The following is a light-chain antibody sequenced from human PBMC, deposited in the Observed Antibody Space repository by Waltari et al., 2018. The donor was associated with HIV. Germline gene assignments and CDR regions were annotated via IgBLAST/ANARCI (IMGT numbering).Light chain of an antibody. Sequence: QSALPQPPSASGSPGQSVTIPCTGTSRDIGAYNYFFWYQQHPGKAPKLMIYDVSKRPSGVPDRFSGSRSGNTASLTVSGLQAEDEADYYCSSYAGSNNYVFGTGTKVTVL. CDR1: SRDIGAYNY. J-gene: IGLJ1*01. CDR3: SSYAGSNNYV. V-gene: IGLV2-8*01. CDR2: DVS.